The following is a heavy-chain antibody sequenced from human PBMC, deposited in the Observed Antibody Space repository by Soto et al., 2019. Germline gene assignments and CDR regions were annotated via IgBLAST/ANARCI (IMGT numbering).Heavy chain of an antibody. Sequence: GESLKISCKGSGYSFTSYWISWVRQMPGKGLEGMGRIDPSGSYTNYSPSFQGHVTISADKSISTACLQWSSLKASDTAMYYCARGVSSYYYYGMDVWGQGTTVTVSS. V-gene: IGHV5-10-1*01. CDR3: ARGVSSYYYYGMDV. D-gene: IGHD2-8*01. CDR1: GYSFTSYW. J-gene: IGHJ6*02. CDR2: IDPSGSYT.